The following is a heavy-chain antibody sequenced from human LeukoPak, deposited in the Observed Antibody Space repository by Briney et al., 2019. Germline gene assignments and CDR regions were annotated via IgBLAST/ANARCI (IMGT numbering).Heavy chain of an antibody. CDR2: INAGNGNT. J-gene: IGHJ1*01. CDR3: AKVPLSDPSGHYYPH. V-gene: IGHV1-3*01. D-gene: IGHD3-22*01. Sequence: GASVKVSCKASGYTFTSYAMHWVRQAPGQRLEWMGWINAGNGNTKSSQKFQDRVTLTRDTSASTAYMELNSLSSEDTAVYYCAKVPLSDPSGHYYPHWGQGTLVTVSS. CDR1: GYTFTSYA.